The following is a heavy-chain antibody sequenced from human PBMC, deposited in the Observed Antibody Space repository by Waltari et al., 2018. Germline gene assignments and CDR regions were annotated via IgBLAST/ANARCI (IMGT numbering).Heavy chain of an antibody. V-gene: IGHV1-69*05. J-gene: IGHJ4*02. CDR1: GGTFSSYA. CDR3: ATGPNRITIFQKDY. Sequence: QVQLVQSGAEVKKPGSSVKVSCKASGGTFSSYAISWVRQAPGQGLEWMGGIIPSFGTANYAQKFQGRVTITTDESTSTAYMELSSLRSEDTAVYYCATGPNRITIFQKDYWGQGTRVTVSS. CDR2: IIPSFGTA. D-gene: IGHD3-3*01.